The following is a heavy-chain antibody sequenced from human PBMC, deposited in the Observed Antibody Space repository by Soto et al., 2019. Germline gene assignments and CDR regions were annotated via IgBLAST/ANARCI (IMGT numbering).Heavy chain of an antibody. J-gene: IGHJ4*02. Sequence: EVQLVESGGGLVQPGESLRLSCVVSGFTISSYWMHWVRQAPGKGLVWVSRINGDGSSTNYADSVKGRFPISRDNAKNTLYLQMNTLRAEDTAVYYCAIAVAGPTAIAYWGQGNQVTVSS. CDR2: INGDGSST. CDR1: GFTISSYW. CDR3: AIAVAGPTAIAY. V-gene: IGHV3-74*01. D-gene: IGHD6-19*01.